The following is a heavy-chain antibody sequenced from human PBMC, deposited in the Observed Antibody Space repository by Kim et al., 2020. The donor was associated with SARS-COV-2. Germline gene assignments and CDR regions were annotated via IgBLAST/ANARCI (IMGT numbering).Heavy chain of an antibody. Sequence: SSKGKIPLSRDNCKNTVYHQMNSLRAEDTAVYYCARDPPRYSGSYFPFDYWGQGTLVTVSS. CDR3: ARDPPRYSGSYFPFDY. D-gene: IGHD1-26*01. J-gene: IGHJ4*02. V-gene: IGHV3-66*01.